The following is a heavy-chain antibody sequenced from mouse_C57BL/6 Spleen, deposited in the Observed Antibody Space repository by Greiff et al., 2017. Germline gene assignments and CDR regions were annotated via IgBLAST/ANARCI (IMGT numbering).Heavy chain of an antibody. Sequence: DVHLVESGGGLVQPGGSLSLSCAASGFTFTDYYMSWVRQPPGKALEWLGFIRNKANGYTTEYSASVKGRFTISRDNSQSILYLQMNALRAEDSATYYCAREIPPGTTVVARYCDVWGTGTTVTVSS. D-gene: IGHD1-1*01. CDR3: AREIPPGTTVVARYCDV. V-gene: IGHV7-3*01. CDR2: IRNKANGYTT. CDR1: GFTFTDYY. J-gene: IGHJ1*03.